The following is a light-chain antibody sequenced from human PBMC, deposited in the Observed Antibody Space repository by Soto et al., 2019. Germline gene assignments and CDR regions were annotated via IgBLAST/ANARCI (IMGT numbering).Light chain of an antibody. V-gene: IGLV2-14*01. CDR2: EVS. J-gene: IGLJ2*01. CDR3: TSYTTSSPYVV. CDR1: SHSVGGYNF. Sequence: QYALTQPASVSGSPGQSITISCTGTSHSVGGYNFVTWYQQHPGKAPKLMIYEVSNRPSGVSNRFSGSKSGNTASLTISGLQAEDEADYYCTSYTTSSPYVVFGGGTKLTVL.